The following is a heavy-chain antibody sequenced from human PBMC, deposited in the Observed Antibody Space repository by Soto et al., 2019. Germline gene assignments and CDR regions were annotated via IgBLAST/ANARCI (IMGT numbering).Heavy chain of an antibody. CDR2: INSDGSST. CDR3: ARDKSYALAV. J-gene: IGHJ6*02. D-gene: IGHD4-17*01. V-gene: IGHV3-74*03. Sequence: EVQLVESGGGFVQPGGSLRLSCAASGFYFSISWLHWVRQVPGKGRVWVSRINSDGSSTTYADSVKGRFTISRDNARTTVYLQLDSLRVEDTAVYYCARDKSYALAVWGQGTTVTVSS. CDR1: GFYFSISW.